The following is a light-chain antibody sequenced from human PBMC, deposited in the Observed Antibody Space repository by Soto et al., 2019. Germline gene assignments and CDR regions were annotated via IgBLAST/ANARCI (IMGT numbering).Light chain of an antibody. CDR3: QQWGT. J-gene: IGKJ1*01. V-gene: IGKV1-5*01. Sequence: DIQMTQSPSTLSASVGDTVTITCRASQSISSWLAWYQQKPGKAPKLLIYDASSLESGVPSRFSGSGSGTEFTLTISSLQPDDFATYYCQQWGTFGQGTKVDIK. CDR1: QSISSW. CDR2: DAS.